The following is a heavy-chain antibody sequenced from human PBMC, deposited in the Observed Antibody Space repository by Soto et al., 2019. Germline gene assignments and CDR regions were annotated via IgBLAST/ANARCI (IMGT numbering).Heavy chain of an antibody. D-gene: IGHD3-10*01. CDR1: GFTFTYAW. V-gene: IGHV3-15*07. J-gene: IGHJ5*02. Sequence: EVQLVESGGGLVKPGGSLTLSCAASGFTFTYAWMNWARRAPGTGLEWVGRIKSKTAGGTTDYTAPVKGRFTISRDDSKNTLFLQMNSLKAEDTAVYYCATDGGAWGQGTLVTVSS. CDR2: IKSKTAGGTT. CDR3: ATDGGA.